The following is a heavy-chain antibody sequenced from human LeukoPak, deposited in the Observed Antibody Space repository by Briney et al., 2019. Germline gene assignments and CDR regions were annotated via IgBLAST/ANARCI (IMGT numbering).Heavy chain of an antibody. V-gene: IGHV1-46*01. J-gene: IGHJ4*02. CDR1: GYTFTSYY. Sequence: GASVKASCKASGYTFTSYYMHWVRQAPGQGLEWMGIINPSGGSTSYAQKFQGRVTMTRDTSTSTVYMELSSLRSEDTAVYYCARENVEMATIDYWGQGTLVTVSS. CDR2: INPSGGST. CDR3: ARENVEMATIDY. D-gene: IGHD5-24*01.